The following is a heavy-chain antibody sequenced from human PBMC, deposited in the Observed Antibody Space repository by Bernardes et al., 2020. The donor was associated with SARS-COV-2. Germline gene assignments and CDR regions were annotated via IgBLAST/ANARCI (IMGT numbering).Heavy chain of an antibody. Sequence: GGYLKIACHTAGSSFSPYWIGWVRPIPGKGLEWLGIIYPGDSDTRYSPSFQGQVTISADKSISTAYLQWSSLKASDTAMYYCARRYYYGSGGYDYWGQGTLVTVSS. CDR1: GSSFSPYW. CDR2: IYPGDSDT. J-gene: IGHJ4*02. V-gene: IGHV5-51*01. CDR3: ARRYYYGSGGYDY. D-gene: IGHD3-10*01.